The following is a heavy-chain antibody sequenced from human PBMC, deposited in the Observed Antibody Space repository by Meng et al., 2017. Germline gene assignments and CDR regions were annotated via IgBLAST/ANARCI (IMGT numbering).Heavy chain of an antibody. CDR3: ARVEWGDGYNP. D-gene: IGHD5-24*01. Sequence: GESLKISCAASGFTFSSYWMSWVRQAPGKGLEWVANIKQDGSEKYYVDSVKGRFTISRDNAKNSLYLQMNSLRAEDTAVYYCARVEWGDGYNPWGQGTLVTVSS. CDR1: GFTFSSYW. V-gene: IGHV3-7*01. J-gene: IGHJ4*02. CDR2: IKQDGSEK.